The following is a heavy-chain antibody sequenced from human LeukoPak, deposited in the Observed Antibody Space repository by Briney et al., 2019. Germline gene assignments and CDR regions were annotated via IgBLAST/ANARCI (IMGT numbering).Heavy chain of an antibody. D-gene: IGHD1-26*01. CDR3: ARQDSKVGAYTGPYYFDY. V-gene: IGHV4-39*07. J-gene: IGHJ4*02. Sequence: PSETLSLTCTVSGGPITSNTYHWGWMRQPPGKGLEWIGTIFYSGSPYYSPSLKSRVTMSVDTSKNQVSLKVSSVTAADTAVYYCARQDSKVGAYTGPYYFDYWGQGTLVTVSS. CDR1: GGPITSNTYH. CDR2: IFYSGSP.